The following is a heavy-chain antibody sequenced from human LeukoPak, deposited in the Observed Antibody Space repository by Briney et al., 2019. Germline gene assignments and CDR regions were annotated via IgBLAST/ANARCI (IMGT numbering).Heavy chain of an antibody. CDR1: GASISSSRYY. J-gene: IGHJ5*02. Sequence: SETLTLTCTVSGASISSSRYYWAWSRQPPGRGLEWTGSIYYSVGTYYNPSLKSRVTISVDTSKNQFSLRLSSVTAADTAVYHCAPGSKDGNRGSWFDPRGPGTLVTVPS. D-gene: IGHD5-24*01. V-gene: IGHV4-39*01. CDR3: APGSKDGNRGSWFDP. CDR2: IYYSVGT.